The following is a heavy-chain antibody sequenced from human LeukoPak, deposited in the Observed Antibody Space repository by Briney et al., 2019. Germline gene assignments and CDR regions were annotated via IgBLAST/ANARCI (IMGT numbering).Heavy chain of an antibody. J-gene: IGHJ1*01. CDR1: GYSFTTYW. Sequence: GESLKISCKGSGYSFTTYWIAWVRQMPGKGLEWMGIVYPGDSDIRYSPSFQGQVTISADKSITTAYVQWSSLKASDTAMYYCARLLGDCIGTKCFRYFQDWGQGTPVTVSS. D-gene: IGHD2-2*01. V-gene: IGHV5-51*01. CDR3: ARLLGDCIGTKCFRYFQD. CDR2: VYPGDSDI.